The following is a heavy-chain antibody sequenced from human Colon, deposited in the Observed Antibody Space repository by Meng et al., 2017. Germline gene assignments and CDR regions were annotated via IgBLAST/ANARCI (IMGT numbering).Heavy chain of an antibody. Sequence: GSLRLSFTVSNISISTYYWSWIRQPPGKGLEWIGYMFYTGSTNYNPSLKGRVTMPVDTSKNQFSLKLSSVTASDTAMYFCARDPVGTTSFDAFDIWGQGTMVTVSS. CDR2: MFYTGST. CDR1: NISISTYY. CDR3: ARDPVGTTSFDAFDI. J-gene: IGHJ3*02. D-gene: IGHD1-26*01. V-gene: IGHV4-59*01.